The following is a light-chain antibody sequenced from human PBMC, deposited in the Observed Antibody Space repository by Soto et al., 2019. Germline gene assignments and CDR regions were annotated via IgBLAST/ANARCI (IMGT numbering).Light chain of an antibody. CDR2: DVS. CDR3: SSYTSSSSLV. J-gene: IGLJ2*01. Sequence: QSALTQPASVSGSHGQSITISCTGTSSDVGGYSYVSWYQQHPGKAPKLIIYDVSNRPSGVSNRFSGSKSGNTASLTISGLQAEDEAGYYCSSYTSSSSLVFGGGTKLTVL. CDR1: SSDVGGYSY. V-gene: IGLV2-14*03.